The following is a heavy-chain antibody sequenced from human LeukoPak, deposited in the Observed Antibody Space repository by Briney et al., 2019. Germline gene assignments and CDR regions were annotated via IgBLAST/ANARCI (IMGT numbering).Heavy chain of an antibody. CDR1: GFTFDDYA. D-gene: IGHD2-21*02. J-gene: IGHJ4*02. V-gene: IGHV3-9*01. CDR2: ISWNTGTI. Sequence: GGSLRLSCAASGFTFDDYAMHWVRQVPGKGLEWVSGISWNTGTIVYADSVKGRFTISRDNAKNSLHLQMNSLRAEDTAVYYCAKDVGGRWPLYYFDYWGQGTLVTVSS. CDR3: AKDVGGRWPLYYFDY.